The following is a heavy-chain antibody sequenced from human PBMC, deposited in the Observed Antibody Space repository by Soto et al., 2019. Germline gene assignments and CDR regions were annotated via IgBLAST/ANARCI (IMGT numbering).Heavy chain of an antibody. Sequence: VGSLRLSCAASGFTFSSYAMSWVRQAPGKGLEWVSAISGSGGSTYYADSMKGRFTISRDNSKNTLYLQMNSLRAEDTAVYYCAKDPAWNIAAAGTGYWGQGTLVTVSS. J-gene: IGHJ4*02. CDR3: AKDPAWNIAAAGTGY. D-gene: IGHD6-13*01. CDR2: ISGSGGST. CDR1: GFTFSSYA. V-gene: IGHV3-23*01.